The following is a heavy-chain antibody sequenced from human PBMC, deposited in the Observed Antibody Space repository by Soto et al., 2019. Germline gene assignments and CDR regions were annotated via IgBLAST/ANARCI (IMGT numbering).Heavy chain of an antibody. CDR2: ISGSGGST. J-gene: IGHJ4*02. CDR3: AKAGDSGGYYDSGYFDY. V-gene: IGHV3-23*01. CDR1: GFTFSNYA. Sequence: EVQLLESGGGLVQPGGSLRLSCAASGFTFSNYAINWVRQAPGKGLEWVSAISGSGGSTYYADSVNGRFTISRDNSKNSLDLQLNSLGAEDTAVYYCAKAGDSGGYYDSGYFDYWGQGTLVAVSS. D-gene: IGHD3-22*01.